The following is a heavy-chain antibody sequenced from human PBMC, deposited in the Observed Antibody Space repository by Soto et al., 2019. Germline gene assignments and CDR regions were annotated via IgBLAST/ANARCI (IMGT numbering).Heavy chain of an antibody. D-gene: IGHD5-12*01. CDR2: VRSKGNSYAT. CDR3: TRQGPRDGYNWGFDY. V-gene: IGHV3-73*01. Sequence: PGGSLRLSCAASGFSFSDSDIHWGRQASGKGLEWVGRVRSKGNSYATAYAASVKGRFTISRDDSKNMAYLQMNSLKTEDTAVYYCTRQGPRDGYNWGFDYWGQGTLVTVSS. J-gene: IGHJ4*02. CDR1: GFSFSDSD.